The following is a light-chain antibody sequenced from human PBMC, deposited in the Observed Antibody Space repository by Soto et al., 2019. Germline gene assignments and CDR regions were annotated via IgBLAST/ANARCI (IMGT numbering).Light chain of an antibody. CDR1: QSVSSSY. J-gene: IGKJ5*01. CDR2: GAS. Sequence: EIVFTQSPGTLSLSPGEGATLSCRASQSVSSSYIAWYQQRPGQTPSLLIYGASTRATGIPDRFSGSGSGTHFTLTISRPEPGDFAVYYCQHFGGTTFTFGQGTRLEIK. V-gene: IGKV3-20*01. CDR3: QHFGGTTFT.